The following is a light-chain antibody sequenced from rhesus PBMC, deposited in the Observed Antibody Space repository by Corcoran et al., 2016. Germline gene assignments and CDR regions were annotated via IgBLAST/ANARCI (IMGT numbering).Light chain of an antibody. CDR1: QDISNW. J-gene: IGKJ1*01. CDR3: QQHDNSPRT. Sequence: DIQMTQSPSSLSASVGDRVTITCRASQDISNWLAWYQQTPGKAPKLLIYGASNLETGVPSRFSGRGSGTDFILIISSLQPEDIATYYCQQHDNSPRTFGQGTRVEIK. CDR2: GAS. V-gene: IGKV1-69*01.